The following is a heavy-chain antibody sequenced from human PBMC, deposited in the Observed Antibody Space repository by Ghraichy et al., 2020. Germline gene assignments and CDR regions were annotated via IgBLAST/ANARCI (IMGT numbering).Heavy chain of an antibody. Sequence: GGSLRLSCAASGFSFSSYGMHWVRQAPGKGLEWVAIIWFDGTNKYYADSVKGRFTTSRDNSKNTLYLQMTSLIVEDTAVYYCAKSIAVDAGYYFDYWGQGTVVTVSS. CDR2: IWFDGTNK. CDR3: AKSIAVDAGYYFDY. CDR1: GFSFSSYG. V-gene: IGHV3-33*06. J-gene: IGHJ4*02. D-gene: IGHD6-19*01.